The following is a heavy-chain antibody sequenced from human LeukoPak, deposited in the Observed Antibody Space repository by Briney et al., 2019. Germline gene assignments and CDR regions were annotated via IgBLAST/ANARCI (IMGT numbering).Heavy chain of an antibody. D-gene: IGHD2-2*01. J-gene: IGHJ6*03. V-gene: IGHV3-7*01. CDR3: ARVAVIYQYYMDV. CDR1: GFTFSSYW. CDR2: IRQDGSEK. Sequence: GGSLRLSCAVSGFTFSSYWMSWVRQAPGKRLEGLAHIRQDGSEKYYVDSVKGRFTISRDNAKNSLFMQLNSLTAEDTAVYYCARVAVIYQYYMDVWGKGTTVTVSS.